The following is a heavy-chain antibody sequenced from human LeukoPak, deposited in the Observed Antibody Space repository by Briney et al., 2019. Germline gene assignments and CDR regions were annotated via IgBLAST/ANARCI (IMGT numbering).Heavy chain of an antibody. V-gene: IGHV3-30*02. CDR1: GFTFSSYE. Sequence: GGSLRLSCAASGFTFSSYEMNWVRQAPGKGLDWVAFIRHDGNKKLYADSVKGRFTISRDNSKNTLYLYVNSLRPDDSAAYYCVKDNPLDYWGQGTLVIVSS. CDR3: VKDNPLDY. CDR2: IRHDGNKK. J-gene: IGHJ4*02.